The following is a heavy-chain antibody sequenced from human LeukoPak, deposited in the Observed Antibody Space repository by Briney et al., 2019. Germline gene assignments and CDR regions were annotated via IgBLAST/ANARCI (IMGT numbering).Heavy chain of an antibody. V-gene: IGHV4-59*08. CDR1: GGSISSYY. Sequence: PSETLSLTCTVSGGSISSYYWSWIRQPPGKGLEWIGYIYYSGSTNYNPSLKSRVTISVDTSKNQFSLKLSSVTAADTAVYYCARRASGGSGSYHDYWGQGTLVTVSS. CDR2: IYYSGST. CDR3: ARRASGGSGSYHDY. J-gene: IGHJ4*02. D-gene: IGHD3-10*01.